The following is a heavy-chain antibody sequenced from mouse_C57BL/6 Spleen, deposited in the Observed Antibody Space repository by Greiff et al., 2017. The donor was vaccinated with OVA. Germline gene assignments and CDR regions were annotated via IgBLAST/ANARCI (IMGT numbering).Heavy chain of an antibody. J-gene: IGHJ4*01. Sequence: EVQRVESGGGLVQPKGSLKLSCAASGFTFNTYAMHWVRQAPGKGLEWVARIRSKSSNYATYYADSVKDRFTISRDDSQSMLYLQMNNLKTEDTAMYYCVRGGMITTDYYAMDYWGQGTSVTVSS. CDR2: IRSKSSNYAT. D-gene: IGHD2-4*01. V-gene: IGHV10-3*01. CDR3: VRGGMITTDYYAMDY. CDR1: GFTFNTYA.